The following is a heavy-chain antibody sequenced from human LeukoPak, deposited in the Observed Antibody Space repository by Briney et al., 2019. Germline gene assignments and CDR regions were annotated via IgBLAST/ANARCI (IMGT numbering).Heavy chain of an antibody. CDR2: IKQDGSEK. D-gene: IGHD4-17*01. CDR1: GFTFSSYW. CDR3: ARDDYGDYDCFDY. V-gene: IGHV3-7*01. Sequence: GGSLRLSCAASGFTFSSYWMSWVRQAPGKGLEWVANIKQDGSEKYYVDSVKGRFTISRDNAKNSLYPQMHSLRAEDTAVYYCARDDYGDYDCFDYWGQGTLVTVSS. J-gene: IGHJ4*02.